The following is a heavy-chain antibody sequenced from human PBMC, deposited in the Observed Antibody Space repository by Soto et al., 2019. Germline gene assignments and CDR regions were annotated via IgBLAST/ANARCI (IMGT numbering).Heavy chain of an antibody. Sequence: GGSLRLSCAASGFTFSSYAMSLVRQAPGKGLEWVSAISGSGGSTYYADSVKGRFTISRDNSKNTLYLQMNSLRAEDTAVYYCETRGPWFGELLADYWGQGTLVTVSS. V-gene: IGHV3-23*01. CDR2: ISGSGGST. CDR1: GFTFSSYA. J-gene: IGHJ4*02. CDR3: ETRGPWFGELLADY. D-gene: IGHD3-10*01.